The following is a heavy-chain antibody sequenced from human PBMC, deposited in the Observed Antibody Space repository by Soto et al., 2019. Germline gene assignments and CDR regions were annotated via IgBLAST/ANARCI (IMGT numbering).Heavy chain of an antibody. V-gene: IGHV3-21*01. D-gene: IGHD2-2*01. J-gene: IGHJ5*02. Sequence: SLRLSSAASGFTFRSYSMNWVRQAPGKGLEWVSSISSSSTYISYADSVKGRFTISRDNAKNSLYLQMNSLRADDTAVYYCAGGPAAIVVYPLDPWGQGTLVTVSS. CDR3: AGGPAAIVVYPLDP. CDR2: ISSSSTYI. CDR1: GFTFRSYS.